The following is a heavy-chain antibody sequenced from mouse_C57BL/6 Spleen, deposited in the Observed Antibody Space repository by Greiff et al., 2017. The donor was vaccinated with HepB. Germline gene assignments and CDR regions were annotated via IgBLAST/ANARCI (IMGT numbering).Heavy chain of an antibody. CDR3: ARSDYGWYFDV. J-gene: IGHJ1*03. D-gene: IGHD2-4*01. CDR2: ISSGSSTI. CDR1: GFTFSDYG. Sequence: VQLQQSGGGLVKPGGSLKLSCAASGFTFSDYGMHWVRQAPEKGLEWVAYISSGSSTIYYADTVKGRFTISRDNAKNTLFLQMTSLRSEDTAMYYCARSDYGWYFDVWGTGTTVTVSS. V-gene: IGHV5-17*01.